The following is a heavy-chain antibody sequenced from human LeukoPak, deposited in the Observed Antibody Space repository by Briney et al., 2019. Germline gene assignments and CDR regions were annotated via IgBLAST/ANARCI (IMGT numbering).Heavy chain of an antibody. CDR3: VRVDGNYGYVFDF. CDR1: GFTFSSYA. D-gene: IGHD5-18*01. V-gene: IGHV3-23*01. J-gene: IGHJ4*02. CDR2: ISGSGGST. Sequence: GGSLRLSCAASGFTFSSYAMSWVRQAPGKGLEWVSAISGSGGSTYYADSVKGRFTISRDNSKNTLYLQMNSLRAEDASVYYCVRVDGNYGYVFDFWGRGTPVTVSS.